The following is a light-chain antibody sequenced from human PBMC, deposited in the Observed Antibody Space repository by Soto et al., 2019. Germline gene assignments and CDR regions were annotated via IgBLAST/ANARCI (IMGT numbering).Light chain of an antibody. V-gene: IGKV3-20*01. CDR1: QTVRNNY. J-gene: IGKJ4*01. CDR3: QQFSSYPLT. CDR2: DAS. Sequence: EVFLTQSPGTLSLAQWERATLSCRASQTVRNNYLAWYQQKPGQAPRLLIYDASSRATGIPDRFSGGGSGTDFTLTISRLEPEDFAVYYCQQFSSYPLTFGGGTMVDIK.